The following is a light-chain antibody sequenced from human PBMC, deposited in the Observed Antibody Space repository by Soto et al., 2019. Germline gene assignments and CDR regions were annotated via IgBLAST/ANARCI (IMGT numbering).Light chain of an antibody. Sequence: LTQPGSVSGSPGQSITISCTGITLDIRSYQLASWYQQYPGKAPKLIIYDTIKRPSGVSSRFSGSKSGNMASLTFSGLQAEDAAHSLRCSPYGFNTPYVFASGTKVTVL. V-gene: IGLV2-23*01. CDR1: TLDIRSYQL. J-gene: IGLJ1*01. CDR3: CSPYGFNTPYV. CDR2: DTI.